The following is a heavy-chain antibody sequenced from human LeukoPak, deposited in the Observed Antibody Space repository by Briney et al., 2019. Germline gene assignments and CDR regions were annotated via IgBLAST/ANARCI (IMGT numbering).Heavy chain of an antibody. Sequence: ASVKVSCKASGYTFTSYDINWVRQATGQGLEWMGWMNPNSGNTGYAQKFQGRVTMTRNTSISTAYMELSSLRSEDTAVYYCARAGLFNIVATIYGMDVWGQGTTVTVSS. V-gene: IGHV1-8*01. D-gene: IGHD5-12*01. CDR2: MNPNSGNT. CDR1: GYTFTSYD. CDR3: ARAGLFNIVATIYGMDV. J-gene: IGHJ6*02.